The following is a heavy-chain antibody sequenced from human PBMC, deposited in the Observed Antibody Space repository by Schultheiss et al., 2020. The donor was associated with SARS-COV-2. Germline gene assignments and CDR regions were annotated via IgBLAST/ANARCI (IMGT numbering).Heavy chain of an antibody. CDR1: GSSITGFF. J-gene: IGHJ4*02. V-gene: IGHV4-59*01. Sequence: SETLSLTCSVSGSSITGFFWTWIRQPPGKGLDPIGNIYFTGITKYNPSLKSRVTISVDTSKKQFSLRLGSVTAADTAVYYCARATRVENFFSVRGGSFDFWGRGVLVTVSS. CDR2: IYFTGIT. CDR3: ARATRVENFFSVRGGSFDF. D-gene: IGHD5-24*01.